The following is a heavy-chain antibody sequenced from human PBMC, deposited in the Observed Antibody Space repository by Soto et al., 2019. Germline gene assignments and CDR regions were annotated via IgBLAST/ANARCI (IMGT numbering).Heavy chain of an antibody. J-gene: IGHJ4*02. Sequence: GGSLRLSCAASGFTFSSYGMHWVRQAPGKGLEWVAVIPYDGSNKYYADSVKGRFTISRDNSKNPLYLQMNSLRAEDTVVYYCAKGADSSGYYNFDYWGQGTLVTVSS. D-gene: IGHD3-22*01. CDR1: GFTFSSYG. CDR3: AKGADSSGYYNFDY. CDR2: IPYDGSNK. V-gene: IGHV3-30*18.